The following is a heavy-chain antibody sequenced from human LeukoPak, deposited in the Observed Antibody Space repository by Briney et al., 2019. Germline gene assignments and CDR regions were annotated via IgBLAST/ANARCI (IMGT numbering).Heavy chain of an antibody. V-gene: IGHV3-30*18. Sequence: GRSLRLSCAASGFTFSSYGMHWVRQAPGKGLEWVAVTSYDGSNKYYADSVKGRFTISRDNSKNTLYLQMNSLRAEDTAVYYCAKEGQQLVGYYFDYWGQGTLVTVSS. D-gene: IGHD6-13*01. J-gene: IGHJ4*02. CDR3: AKEGQQLVGYYFDY. CDR1: GFTFSSYG. CDR2: TSYDGSNK.